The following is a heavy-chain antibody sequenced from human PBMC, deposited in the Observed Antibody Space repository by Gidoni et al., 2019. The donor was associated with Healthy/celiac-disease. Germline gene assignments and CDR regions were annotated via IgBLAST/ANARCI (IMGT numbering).Heavy chain of an antibody. D-gene: IGHD2-21*02. V-gene: IGHV4-61*01. CDR1: GGSVSSGSYY. J-gene: IGHJ4*02. CDR2: IYYSGST. CDR3: ARDSLGGDSYYFDY. Sequence: QVQLQESGPGLVKPSETLSLPCTVSGGSVSSGSYYWSWIRQPPGKGLEWIGYIYYSGSTNYNPSLKSRVTISVDTSKNQFSLKLSSVTAADTAVYYCARDSLGGDSYYFDYWGQGTLVTVSS.